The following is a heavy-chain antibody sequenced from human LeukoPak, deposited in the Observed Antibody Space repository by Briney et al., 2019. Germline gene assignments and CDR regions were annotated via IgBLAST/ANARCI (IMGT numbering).Heavy chain of an antibody. CDR2: ISWNSGSI. Sequence: SGGSLRLSRAASGFTFDDYAMHWVRQAPGKGLEWVSGISWNSGSIGYADSVKGRFTISRDNAKNSLYLQMNSLRAEDTALYYCAKAEYYYDSSGYYNAHKYYFDYWGQGTLVTASS. CDR3: AKAEYYYDSSGYYNAHKYYFDY. D-gene: IGHD3-22*01. CDR1: GFTFDDYA. V-gene: IGHV3-9*01. J-gene: IGHJ4*02.